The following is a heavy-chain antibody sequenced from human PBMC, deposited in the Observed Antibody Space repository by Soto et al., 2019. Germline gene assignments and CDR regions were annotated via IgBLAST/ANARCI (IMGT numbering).Heavy chain of an antibody. CDR1: GFTFSSYA. V-gene: IGHV3-30-3*01. CDR3: ARVGLKGVYYYYYGMDV. Sequence: GGSLRLSCAASGFTFSSYAMHWVRQAPGKGLEWVAVISYDGSNKYYADSVKGRFTISRDNSKNTLYLQMNSLRAEDTAVYYCARVGLKGVYYYYYGMDVWGQGTTVTVSS. J-gene: IGHJ6*02. CDR2: ISYDGSNK. D-gene: IGHD3-10*01.